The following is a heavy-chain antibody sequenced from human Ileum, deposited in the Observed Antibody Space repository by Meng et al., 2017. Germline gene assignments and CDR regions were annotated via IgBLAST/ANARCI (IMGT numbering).Heavy chain of an antibody. CDR1: GYSFTNLW. CDR2: LYPGDSII. D-gene: IGHD2-21*02. J-gene: IGHJ4*02. CDR3: SRSQAYVTDEGSLGYYFDY. V-gene: IGHV5-51*01. Sequence: KVSCMGSGYSFTNLWIGWVRQMPGKGLEWMGILYPGDSIITYSPSFQGHVTISADKSISPAYLQWSSLKASNTAMYYCSRSQAYVTDEGSLGYYFDYWGQGTLVTVSS.